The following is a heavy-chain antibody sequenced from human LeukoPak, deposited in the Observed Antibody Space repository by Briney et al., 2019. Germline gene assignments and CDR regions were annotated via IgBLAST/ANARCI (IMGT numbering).Heavy chain of an antibody. CDR3: AREEAAAVDDAFDK. Sequence: SETLSLTCTVSGGSISGGGYYWSWIRQPPGKGLESIGYIYHSGTTYYNPSLKSRVTISVDRSKTQFSLKLNSVTAADTAVYYCAREEAAAVDDAFDKWGQGTMVTVSS. V-gene: IGHV4-30-2*01. D-gene: IGHD6-13*01. CDR2: IYHSGTT. J-gene: IGHJ3*02. CDR1: GGSISGGGYY.